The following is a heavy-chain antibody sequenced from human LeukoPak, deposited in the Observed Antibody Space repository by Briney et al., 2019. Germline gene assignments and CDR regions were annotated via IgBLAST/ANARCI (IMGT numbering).Heavy chain of an antibody. CDR3: AKDSAKKYDDY. CDR1: GFTFSSYS. Sequence: GGSLRLSCAASGFTFSSYSMNWVRQAPGKGLEWVSGISGSDGSTNYADSVKGRFTISREDSKNTLYLQMNSLRAEDTAVYYCAKDSAKKYDDYWGQGTLVTVSS. D-gene: IGHD2/OR15-2a*01. V-gene: IGHV3-23*01. J-gene: IGHJ4*02. CDR2: ISGSDGST.